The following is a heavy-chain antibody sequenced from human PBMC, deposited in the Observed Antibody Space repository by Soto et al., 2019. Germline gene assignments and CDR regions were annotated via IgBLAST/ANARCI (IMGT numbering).Heavy chain of an antibody. Sequence: GGSLRLSCTASGFTFGDYAMSWFRQAPGKGLEWVGFIRSKAYGGTTEYAASVKGRFTISRDDSKSIAYLQMNSLKTEDTAVYYCTRGCSSTSCYAYSFLRFDPWGQGTLVTVSS. CDR2: IRSKAYGGTT. J-gene: IGHJ5*02. CDR1: GFTFGDYA. CDR3: TRGCSSTSCYAYSFLRFDP. D-gene: IGHD2-2*01. V-gene: IGHV3-49*03.